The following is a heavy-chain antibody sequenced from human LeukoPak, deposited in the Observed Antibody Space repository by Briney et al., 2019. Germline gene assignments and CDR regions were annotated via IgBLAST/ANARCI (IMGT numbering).Heavy chain of an antibody. CDR2: IYYSGST. CDR3: ARDRDAFDI. CDR1: GGSISSYY. V-gene: IGHV4-59*01. J-gene: IGHJ3*02. Sequence: PSETLSLTCTVSGGSISSYYWSWIRLPPGKGLEWIGYIYYSGSTNYNPSLKSRVTISVDTSKNQFSLKLSSVTAADTAVYYCARDRDAFDIWGQGTMVTVSS.